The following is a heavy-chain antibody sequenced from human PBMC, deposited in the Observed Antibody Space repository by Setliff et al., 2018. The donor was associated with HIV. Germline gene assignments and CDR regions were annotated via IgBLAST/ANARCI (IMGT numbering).Heavy chain of an antibody. CDR1: GVSISNYY. V-gene: IGHV4-4*07. Sequence: SETLSLTCTVSGVSISNYYWSWIRQPAGKGLEWIGRIYTSGSTYYNSSLQSRVTISVDTSKNQFSLKVNSVTAADTAVYYCARHPPNLDWLDPWGQGTLVTVSS. CDR3: ARHPPNLDWLDP. J-gene: IGHJ5*02. CDR2: IYTSGST.